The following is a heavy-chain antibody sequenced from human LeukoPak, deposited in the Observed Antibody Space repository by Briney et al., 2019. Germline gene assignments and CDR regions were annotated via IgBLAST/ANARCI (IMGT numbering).Heavy chain of an antibody. V-gene: IGHV4-39*07. Sequence: SETLSLTCTVSGASISSGRNYWGWIRQPPGKGLEWIGSIYYSGSSYNNPSLKSRVTISVDTSKNQFSLKLSSVAAADTAVYFCARQRTDDSSGSLDYWGQGTLVTVSS. CDR1: GASISSGRNY. D-gene: IGHD3-22*01. CDR3: ARQRTDDSSGSLDY. J-gene: IGHJ4*02. CDR2: IYYSGSS.